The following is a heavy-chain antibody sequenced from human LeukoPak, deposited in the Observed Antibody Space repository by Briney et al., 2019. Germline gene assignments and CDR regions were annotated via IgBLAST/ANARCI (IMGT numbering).Heavy chain of an antibody. J-gene: IGHJ2*01. Sequence: GGSLRLSCAASGFTVSTNYMNWVRQAPGKGLEWVSILYSGSSTYYADSVEGRFIVSRDSSKNTLSLQMNNLRAEDTAVYYCARVADHFHWYLDLWGRGTLVTVSS. CDR2: LYSGSST. CDR3: ARVADHFHWYLDL. CDR1: GFTVSTNY. D-gene: IGHD3-3*02. V-gene: IGHV3-53*01.